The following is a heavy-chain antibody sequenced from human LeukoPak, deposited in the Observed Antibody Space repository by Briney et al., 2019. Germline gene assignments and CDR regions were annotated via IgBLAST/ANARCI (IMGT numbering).Heavy chain of an antibody. CDR3: ARSPYYYGSGSYYLPLY. Sequence: GRSLRLSCAASGFTFSSYGMHWVRQAPGKGLEWVAVIWYDGSNKYYADSVKGRFTISRDNSKNTLYLQMNSLRAEDTAVYYCARSPYYYGSGSYYLPLYWGQGTLVTVSS. V-gene: IGHV3-33*01. J-gene: IGHJ4*02. CDR1: GFTFSSYG. D-gene: IGHD3-10*01. CDR2: IWYDGSNK.